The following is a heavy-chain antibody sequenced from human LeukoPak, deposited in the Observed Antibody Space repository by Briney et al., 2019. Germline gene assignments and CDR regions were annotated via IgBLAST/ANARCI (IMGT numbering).Heavy chain of an antibody. V-gene: IGHV5-51*01. D-gene: IGHD4/OR15-4a*01. CDR2: IYPGDSDT. CDR1: GYSFTSYW. CDR3: ARHIGLTTRYLDY. J-gene: IGHJ4*02. Sequence: GESLKISCKGSGYSFTSYWIGWVRQMPGKGLGWMGIIYPGDSDTRYSPSFQGHVTISADKSITTAYLQWSSLKASDTAMYYCARHIGLTTRYLDYWGQGTLVTVSS.